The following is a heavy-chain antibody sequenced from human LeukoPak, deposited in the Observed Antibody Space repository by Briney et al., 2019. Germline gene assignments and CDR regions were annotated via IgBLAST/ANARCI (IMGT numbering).Heavy chain of an antibody. CDR2: ISSSSSYI. CDR1: GFTFSSYS. Sequence: GGSLRLSCAASGFTFSSYSMNWVRQAPGKGLEWVSSISSSSSYIYYADSVKGRFTISRDNAKNSLYLQMNSLRAEDTAVYYCARDRLPRDGSNEVFDYWGQGTLVTVSS. D-gene: IGHD5-24*01. CDR3: ARDRLPRDGSNEVFDY. J-gene: IGHJ4*02. V-gene: IGHV3-21*01.